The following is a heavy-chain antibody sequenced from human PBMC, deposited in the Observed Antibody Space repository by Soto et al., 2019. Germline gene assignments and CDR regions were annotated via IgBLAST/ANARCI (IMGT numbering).Heavy chain of an antibody. J-gene: IGHJ4*02. CDR2: ISSSSSSI. Sequence: PGGSLRLSCAASGFTFSSYSMNWVRQAPGKGLEWVSYISSSSSSISYTDSVKGRFTISRDNAKNSLYLQMNSLGAEDTAVYYCARSRYNDYWGQGTLVTVSS. V-gene: IGHV3-48*01. CDR1: GFTFSSYS. D-gene: IGHD1-1*01. CDR3: ARSRYNDY.